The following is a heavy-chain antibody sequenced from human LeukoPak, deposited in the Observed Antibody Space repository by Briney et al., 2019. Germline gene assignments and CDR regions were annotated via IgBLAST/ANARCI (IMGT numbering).Heavy chain of an antibody. D-gene: IGHD6-13*01. CDR2: ISSSSSYI. CDR1: RYSFDSYA. J-gene: IGHJ6*03. V-gene: IGHV3-21*01. Sequence: PGESLKLSCEGSRYSFDSYAMTWVRQAPGKGLEWVSSISSSSSYIYYADSVKGRFTISRDNAKNSLYLQMNSLRAEDTAVYYCASGHIATPYYYYMDVWGKGTTVTVSS. CDR3: ASGHIATPYYYYMDV.